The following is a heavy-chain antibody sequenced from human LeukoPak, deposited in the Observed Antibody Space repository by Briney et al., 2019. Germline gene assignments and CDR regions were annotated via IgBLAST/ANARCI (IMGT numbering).Heavy chain of an antibody. D-gene: IGHD3-10*01. J-gene: IGHJ5*02. V-gene: IGHV4-39*01. CDR2: IYYSGST. CDR1: GGSISSSSYY. Sequence: PSETLSLTCTVSGGSISSSSYYWGWIRQPPGKGLEWIGSIYYSGSTYYNPSLKSRVTISVDTSKNQFSLKLGSVTAADTAVYYCARPIYGSGSGWFDPWGQGTLVTVSS. CDR3: ARPIYGSGSGWFDP.